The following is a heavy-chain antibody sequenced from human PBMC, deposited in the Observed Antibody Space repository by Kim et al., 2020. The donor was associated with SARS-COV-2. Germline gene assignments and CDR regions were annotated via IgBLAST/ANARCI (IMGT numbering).Heavy chain of an antibody. V-gene: IGHV3-30*18. CDR1: GFTFSSYG. CDR2: ISYDGSNK. D-gene: IGHD6-13*01. CDR3: AKDLVKQQLVLGRWDYGMDV. J-gene: IGHJ6*02. Sequence: GGSLRLSCAASGFTFSSYGMHWVRQAPGKGLEWVAVISYDGSNKYYADSVKGRFTISRDNSKNTLYLQMNSLRAEDTAVYYCAKDLVKQQLVLGRWDYGMDVWGQGTTVTVSS.